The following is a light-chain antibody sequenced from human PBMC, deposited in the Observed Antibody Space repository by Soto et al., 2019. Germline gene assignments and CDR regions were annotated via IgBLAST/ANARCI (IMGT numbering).Light chain of an antibody. CDR2: EVS. CDR1: SSDVGGYNY. V-gene: IGLV2-14*01. CDR3: SSYTSSSTYV. Sequence: QSVLTQPASGSGSPRQSITISCTGTSSDVGGYNYVSWYQQHPGKAPKLMIYEVSNRPSGVSNRFSGSKSGNTASLTISGLQAEDEADYYCSSYTSSSTYVFGTGTKVTVL. J-gene: IGLJ1*01.